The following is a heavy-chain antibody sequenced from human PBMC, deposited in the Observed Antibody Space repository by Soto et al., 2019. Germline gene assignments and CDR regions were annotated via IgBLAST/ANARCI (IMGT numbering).Heavy chain of an antibody. V-gene: IGHV4-59*01. CDR1: GGSISSYY. D-gene: IGHD3-10*01. CDR3: ARLKNSMVRGVNAFDI. CDR2: IYYSGST. Sequence: SETLSLTCTVSGGSISSYYWSWIRQPPGKGLEWIGYIYYSGSTNYNPSLKSRVTISVDTSKNQFSLKLSSVTAADTAVYYCARLKNSMVRGVNAFDIWGQGTMVT. J-gene: IGHJ3*02.